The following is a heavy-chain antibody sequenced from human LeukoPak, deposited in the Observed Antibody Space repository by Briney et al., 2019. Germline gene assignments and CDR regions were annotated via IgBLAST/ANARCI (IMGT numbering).Heavy chain of an antibody. V-gene: IGHV3-64*02. CDR2: INSNGRST. J-gene: IGHJ4*02. CDR3: ARELDGSGSFDY. D-gene: IGHD3-10*01. CDR1: GFTFSRYT. Sequence: GGSLRLXCAASGFTFSRYTMHWVRQAPGKRLEYFSAINSNGRSTYYADSVKGRFTLSRDNSRNTLYLQMGSLRIEDTAVYYCARELDGSGSFDYWGQGTLVTVSS.